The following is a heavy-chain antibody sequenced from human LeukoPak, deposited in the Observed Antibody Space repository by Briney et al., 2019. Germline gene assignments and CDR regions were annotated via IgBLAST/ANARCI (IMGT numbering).Heavy chain of an antibody. CDR3: ASLRSGWWRGY. D-gene: IGHD6-19*01. V-gene: IGHV4-4*02. Sequence: SETLSLTCGVSGGSISNTNWWTWVRQPPGKGLEWIGEINHSGSTNYNPSLKSRVTISVDTSKNQFSLKLSSVTAADTAVYYCASLRSGWWRGYWGQGTLVTVS. CDR1: GGSISNTNW. J-gene: IGHJ4*02. CDR2: INHSGST.